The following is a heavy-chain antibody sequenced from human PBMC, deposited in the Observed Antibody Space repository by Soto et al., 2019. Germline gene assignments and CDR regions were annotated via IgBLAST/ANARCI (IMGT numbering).Heavy chain of an antibody. CDR2: IYTSGST. J-gene: IGHJ4*02. CDR3: ARGTYCSGGSCYEQSGFDY. V-gene: IGHV4-4*07. Sequence: PSETLSLTCTVSGDSISSYYWSWIRQPAGKGLEWIGHIYTSGSTNYNPYLKNRVTMSVGTSKNQFSLKLSSVTAADTAVYYCARGTYCSGGSCYEQSGFDYWGQGTLVTVSS. D-gene: IGHD2-15*01. CDR1: GDSISSYY.